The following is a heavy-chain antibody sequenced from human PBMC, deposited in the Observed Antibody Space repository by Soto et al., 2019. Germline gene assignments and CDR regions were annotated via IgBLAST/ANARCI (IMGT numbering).Heavy chain of an antibody. Sequence: GGSLRLSCAASGFTFSSYSMNWVRQAPGKGLEWVSSISSSSSYIYYADSVKGRFTISRDNAKNSLYLQMNSLRAEDTAVYYCARDLYYGSGTANRADYGMDVWGQGTTVTV. J-gene: IGHJ6*02. D-gene: IGHD3-10*01. CDR3: ARDLYYGSGTANRADYGMDV. CDR2: ISSSSSYI. CDR1: GFTFSSYS. V-gene: IGHV3-21*01.